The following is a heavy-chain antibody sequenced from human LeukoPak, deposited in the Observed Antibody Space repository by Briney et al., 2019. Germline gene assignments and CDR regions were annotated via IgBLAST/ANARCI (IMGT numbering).Heavy chain of an antibody. D-gene: IGHD2-2*01. CDR2: INTETGNP. Sequence: GASVKVSCKASGYTFTSYGMNWVRQAPGQGLEWMGWINTETGNPTYAQGFTGRIVFSLDTSVSTAYLQISSLKAEDAAVYYCAKQGPGYCGSTRCYGVGHWGQGTLVTVS. CDR1: GYTFTSYG. J-gene: IGHJ4*02. V-gene: IGHV7-4-1*02. CDR3: AKQGPGYCGSTRCYGVGH.